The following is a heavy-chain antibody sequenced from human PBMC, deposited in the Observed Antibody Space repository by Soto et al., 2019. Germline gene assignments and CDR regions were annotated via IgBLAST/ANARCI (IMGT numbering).Heavy chain of an antibody. Sequence: QVQLQESGPGLVKPSETLSLTCIVSGGSISNYYWSWIRQPPGKGLEWIGYIYYSGSTNYNPSLTSRVTISVDTSKTQFSLKLSSVTAADTAVYYCVRHRYSYGVYYFDYWGQGTLVTVSS. J-gene: IGHJ4*02. CDR3: VRHRYSYGVYYFDY. D-gene: IGHD5-18*01. CDR1: GGSISNYY. V-gene: IGHV4-59*08. CDR2: IYYSGST.